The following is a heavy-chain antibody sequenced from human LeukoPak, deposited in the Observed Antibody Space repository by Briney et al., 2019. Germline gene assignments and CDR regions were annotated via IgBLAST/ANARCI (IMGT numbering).Heavy chain of an antibody. CDR3: ASKFSSSSSPGGYDYYYYYIDV. CDR2: IIPIFGTA. CDR1: GGTFSSYA. V-gene: IGHV1-69*13. J-gene: IGHJ6*03. Sequence: SVKVSCKASGGTFSSYAISWVRQAPGQGLEWMGGIIPIFGTANYAQKFQGRVTITADESTSTAYMELSSLRSEDTAVYYCASKFSSSSSPGGYDYYYYYIDVWGKGATVTVSS. D-gene: IGHD6-6*01.